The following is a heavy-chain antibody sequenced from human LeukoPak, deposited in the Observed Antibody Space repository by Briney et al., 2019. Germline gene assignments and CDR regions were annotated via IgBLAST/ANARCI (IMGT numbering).Heavy chain of an antibody. D-gene: IGHD2-2*01. V-gene: IGHV1-2*02. CDR2: INPNSGGT. CDR3: ARGIVVVPAAFYYYYGMDV. J-gene: IGHJ6*02. Sequence: MHWVRQAPGQGLEWMGWINPNSGGTNHAQKFQGRVTMTRDTSISTAYMELSRLRSDDTAVYYCARGIVVVPAAFYYYYGMDVWGQGTTVTVSS.